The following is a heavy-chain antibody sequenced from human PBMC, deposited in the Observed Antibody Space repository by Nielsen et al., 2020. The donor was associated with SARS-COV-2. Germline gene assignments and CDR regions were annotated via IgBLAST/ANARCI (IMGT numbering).Heavy chain of an antibody. CDR2: IKSKTDGGTT. CDR3: TTVYYGGNYYYYYGMDV. V-gene: IGHV3-15*01. J-gene: IGHJ6*02. CDR1: GFTFSNAW. Sequence: GESLKISCAASGFTFSNAWMSWVRQAPGKGLEWVGRIKSKTDGGTTDYAAPVKGRFTISRDDSKNTLYLQMNSLKTEDTAVYYCTTVYYGGNYYYYYGMDVWGQGTTVTVSS. D-gene: IGHD4-23*01.